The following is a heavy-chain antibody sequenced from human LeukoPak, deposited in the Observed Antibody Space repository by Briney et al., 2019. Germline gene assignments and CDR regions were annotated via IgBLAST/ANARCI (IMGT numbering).Heavy chain of an antibody. J-gene: IGHJ4*02. CDR1: GFTFSGSA. V-gene: IGHV3-73*01. D-gene: IGHD2-2*02. CDR2: IRSKANSYAT. Sequence: GGSLRLSCAASGFTFSGSAMHWVRQASGKGLEWVGRIRSKANSYATAYAASVKCRFTIARDDSKNPAYLQMNSLRAEDTAVYYCARGIVVVPAAIDYWGQGTLVTVSS. CDR3: ARGIVVVPAAIDY.